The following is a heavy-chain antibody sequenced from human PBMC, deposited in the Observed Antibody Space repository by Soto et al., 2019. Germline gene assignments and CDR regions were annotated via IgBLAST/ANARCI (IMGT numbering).Heavy chain of an antibody. CDR2: IYYSGST. CDR3: ARAPGGNWFDP. CDR1: GGSVSSYY. J-gene: IGHJ5*02. Sequence: ETLSLTCTVSGGSVSSYYWSWIRQPPGKGLEWIAYIYYSGSTNYNPSLKSRVTISLDTSKNQFSLKLSSVTAADTAIYYCARAPGGNWFDPWGQGTLVTVSS. V-gene: IGHV4-59*02.